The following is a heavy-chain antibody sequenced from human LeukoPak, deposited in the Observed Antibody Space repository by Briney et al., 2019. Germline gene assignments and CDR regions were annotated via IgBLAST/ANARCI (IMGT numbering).Heavy chain of an antibody. D-gene: IGHD4-23*01. CDR1: GYTLTELS. Sequence: ASVKVSCKVSGYTLTELSMHWVRQAPGKGLEWMGGFDPEDGETIYAQKFQGRVTMTEDTSTDTAYMELSSLRSEDTAVYYCATVPDYGGNPVSRDAFDIWGQGTMVTVSS. CDR3: ATVPDYGGNPVSRDAFDI. CDR2: FDPEDGET. J-gene: IGHJ3*02. V-gene: IGHV1-24*01.